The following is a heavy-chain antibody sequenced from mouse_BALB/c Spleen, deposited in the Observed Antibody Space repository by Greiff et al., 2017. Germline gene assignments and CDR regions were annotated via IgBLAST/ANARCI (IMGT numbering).Heavy chain of an antibody. CDR1: GFSITRGYY. CDR3: AREKDYGSSYAY. J-gene: IGHJ3*01. D-gene: IGHD1-1*01. CDR2: ISYDGSN. Sequence: EVKLQESGPGLVKPSQSLSLTCSVTGFSITRGYYWYWIRQFPGNKLEWMGYISYDGSNNYNPSLKNRISITRDTSKNQFFLKLNSVTTEDTATYYCAREKDYGSSYAYWGQGTLVTVSA. V-gene: IGHV3-6*02.